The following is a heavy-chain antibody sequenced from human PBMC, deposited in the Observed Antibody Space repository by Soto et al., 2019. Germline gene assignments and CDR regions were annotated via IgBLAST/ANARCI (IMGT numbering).Heavy chain of an antibody. Sequence: QVQLVESGGGLVKPGGSLRLSCVASGFTFSDHSMTWIRQAPGKGLEWLSYISTSSSYTNYADSVKGRFTISRDNAMKSLYLQMNSLRAEDTAVYYCARLRLTGDFDYWGQGTLVPVSS. CDR3: ARLRLTGDFDY. V-gene: IGHV3-11*05. CDR2: ISTSSSYT. J-gene: IGHJ4*02. CDR1: GFTFSDHS.